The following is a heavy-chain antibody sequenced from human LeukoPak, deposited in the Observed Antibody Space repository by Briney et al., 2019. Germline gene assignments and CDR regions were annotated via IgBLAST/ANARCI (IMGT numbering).Heavy chain of an antibody. V-gene: IGHV3-74*01. J-gene: IGHJ4*02. D-gene: IGHD2-15*01. CDR2: INNDGSST. CDR1: GFTFTNSW. CDR3: ARGSCSGGSCYYY. Sequence: GGSLRLSCAASGFTFTNSWMHWVRQAPGKGLAWVSRINNDGSSTSCADSVKGRFTISRDNAKNTLYLQMNSLRAEDTAVYYCARGSCSGGSCYYYWGQGTLVTVSS.